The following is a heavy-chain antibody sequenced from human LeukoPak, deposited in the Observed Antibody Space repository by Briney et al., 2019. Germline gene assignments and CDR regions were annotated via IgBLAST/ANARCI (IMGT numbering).Heavy chain of an antibody. CDR1: GYTFTSYY. Sequence: GASVKVSCKASGYTFTSYYMHWVRQAPGQGLEWMGWISAYNGNTNYAQKLQGRVTMTTDTSTSTAYMELRSLRSEDTAVYYCAGGSTPRDYYMDVWGKGTTVTVSS. J-gene: IGHJ6*03. CDR2: ISAYNGNT. V-gene: IGHV1-18*04. CDR3: AGGSTPRDYYMDV. D-gene: IGHD3-16*01.